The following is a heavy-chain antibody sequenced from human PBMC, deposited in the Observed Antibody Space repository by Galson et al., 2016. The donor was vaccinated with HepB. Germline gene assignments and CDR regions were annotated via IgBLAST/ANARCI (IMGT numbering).Heavy chain of an antibody. CDR2: IYPGDSDT. CDR1: GYSFTNHW. Sequence: QSGAEVKKPGESLKISCKGSGYSFTNHWIGWVRQTPGKGLEWMGTIYPGDSDTRYSPSSQGQVTISADKSISAAYLQWNSLKASDTAIYYCATRSSDAFDIWGQGTMVTVPS. CDR3: ATRSSDAFDI. J-gene: IGHJ3*02. V-gene: IGHV5-51*01. D-gene: IGHD3-10*01.